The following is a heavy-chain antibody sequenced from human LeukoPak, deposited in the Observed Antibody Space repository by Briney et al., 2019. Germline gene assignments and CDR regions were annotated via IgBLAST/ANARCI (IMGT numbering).Heavy chain of an antibody. CDR1: GGSISSYY. CDR3: ARLNLIAAGWFDP. V-gene: IGHV4-59*08. CDR2: IYYSGST. Sequence: PSETLSLTCTVSGGSISSYYWSWIRQPPGKGLEWIGYIYYSGSTNYNPSLKSRVTISVDTSKNQFSLKLSSVTAADTAVYYCARLNLIAAGWFDPWGQGTLVAVSS. D-gene: IGHD6-13*01. J-gene: IGHJ5*02.